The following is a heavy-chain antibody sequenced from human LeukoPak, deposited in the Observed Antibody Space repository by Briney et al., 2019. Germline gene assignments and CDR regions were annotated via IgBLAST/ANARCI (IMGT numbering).Heavy chain of an antibody. V-gene: IGHV5-51*01. D-gene: IGHD2-2*01. J-gene: IGHJ5*02. CDR1: GYTFSNYW. Sequence: GESLKISCSGSGYTFSNYWIAWVRQTPGKGLEWMGVIYPGDSDVKYSPSFRGQVTFSVDESRTTAYLGWSSLKASDTAMYFCARESDTSRRFYAPWGQGTLVTVSS. CDR3: ARESDTSRRFYAP. CDR2: IYPGDSDV.